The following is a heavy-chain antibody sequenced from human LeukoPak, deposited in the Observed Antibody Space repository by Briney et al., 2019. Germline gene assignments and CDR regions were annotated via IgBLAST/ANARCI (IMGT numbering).Heavy chain of an antibody. V-gene: IGHV3-23*01. CDR1: GFTFSSYA. CDR2: ISGSGGST. CDR3: ARDSNYYDSKQLDY. Sequence: GGSLRLSYAASGFTFSSYAMSWVRQAPGKGLEWVSAISGSGGSTYYADSVKGRFTISRDNAKNSLYLQMNSLRAEDTAVYYCARDSNYYDSKQLDYWGQGTLVTVSS. J-gene: IGHJ4*02. D-gene: IGHD3-22*01.